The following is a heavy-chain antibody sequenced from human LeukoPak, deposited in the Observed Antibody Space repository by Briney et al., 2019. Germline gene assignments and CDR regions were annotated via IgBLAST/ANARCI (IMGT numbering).Heavy chain of an antibody. J-gene: IGHJ3*02. D-gene: IGHD3-22*01. CDR3: ACLTTADAFDI. V-gene: IGHV4-61*02. CDR1: GGSISSGSYY. CDR2: IYTSGST. Sequence: SETLSLTCTVSGGSISSGSYYWSWIRQPAGKGLEWIGRIYTSGSTNYNPSLRSRVTISVDTSKNQFSLKLSSVTAADTAVYYCACLTTADAFDIWGQGTMVTVSS.